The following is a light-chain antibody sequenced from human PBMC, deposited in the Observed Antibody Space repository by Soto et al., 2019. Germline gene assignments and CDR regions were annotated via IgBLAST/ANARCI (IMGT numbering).Light chain of an antibody. V-gene: IGLV2-23*01. CDR2: EGS. Sequence: QSALTQPASVSGSPGQSITISCTGTSSDVGSYNLVSWYQQHPGKAPKLMIYEGSKRPSGVSNRFSGSKSGNTASLTISGLQAEDEADYYCAAWDDSLNGWVFGGGTKLT. CDR3: AAWDDSLNGWV. CDR1: SSDVGSYNL. J-gene: IGLJ3*02.